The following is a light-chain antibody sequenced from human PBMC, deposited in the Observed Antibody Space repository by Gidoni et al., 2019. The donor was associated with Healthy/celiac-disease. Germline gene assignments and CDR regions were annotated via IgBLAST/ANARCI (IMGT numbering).Light chain of an antibody. CDR3: QQYGNSPGT. CDR1: QSVSSSY. Sequence: EIALTQSPGTLSLSPGERATRSCKSSQSVSSSYLALYQQKPGQAPRLLIYGSSSRATGIPDRFSGSGSGTDFTLTISRLEPEDFAVYYCQQYGNSPGTFGQGTKVEIK. CDR2: GSS. V-gene: IGKV3-20*01. J-gene: IGKJ1*01.